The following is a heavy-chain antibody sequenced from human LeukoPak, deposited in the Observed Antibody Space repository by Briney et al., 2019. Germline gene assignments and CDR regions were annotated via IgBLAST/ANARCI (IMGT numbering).Heavy chain of an antibody. CDR3: ARGLQPRLAVTGYNWFDP. CDR2: INTNTGNP. V-gene: IGHV7-4-1*02. J-gene: IGHJ5*02. CDR1: GYTFTSYA. Sequence: GASVKVSCKASGYTFTSYAMNWVRQAPGQGLEWMGWINTNTGNPTYAQGFTGRFVFSLDTSASTAYLQISSLKAEDTAVYYCARGLQPRLAVTGYNWFDPWGQGTLVTVSS. D-gene: IGHD6-13*01.